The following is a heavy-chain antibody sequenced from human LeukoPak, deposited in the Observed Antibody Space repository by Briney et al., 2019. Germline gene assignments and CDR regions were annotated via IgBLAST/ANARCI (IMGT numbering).Heavy chain of an antibody. CDR2: INPNSGGT. Sequence: ASVKVSCKASGYTFTGYYMHWVRQAPGQGLEWMGWINPNSGGTNYAQKFQGRVTMTRNTSISTAYMELSSLRSDDTAVYYCARGDSGYGGGIYYYYYMDVWGKGTTVTISS. J-gene: IGHJ6*03. CDR1: GYTFTGYY. CDR3: ARGDSGYGGGIYYYYYMDV. D-gene: IGHD5-12*01. V-gene: IGHV1-2*02.